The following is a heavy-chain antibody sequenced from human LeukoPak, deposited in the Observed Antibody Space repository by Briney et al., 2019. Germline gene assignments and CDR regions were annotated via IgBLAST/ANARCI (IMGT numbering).Heavy chain of an antibody. D-gene: IGHD2-21*02. CDR1: GYTFTDYY. CDR2: INPNSGGT. CDR3: ARDGAYCGGDCSMGDWFDP. V-gene: IGHV1-2*02. J-gene: IGHJ5*02. Sequence: GASVKVSCKASGYTFTDYYMHWVRQAPGQGLEWMGWINPNSGGTNYAQRFQGRVTMTRDTSISTAYMELSRLRSDDTAVYFCARDGAYCGGDCSMGDWFDPWGQGTLVTVSS.